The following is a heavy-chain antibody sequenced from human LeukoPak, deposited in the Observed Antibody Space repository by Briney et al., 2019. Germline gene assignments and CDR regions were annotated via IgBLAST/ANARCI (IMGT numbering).Heavy chain of an antibody. CDR2: INGDGRST. D-gene: IGHD2-8*02. V-gene: IGHV3-74*01. J-gene: IGHJ6*02. Sequence: GGSLRLSCAASGFTINSHWMHWVRRAPGKGLVWVSRINGDGRSTGYAESVEGRFTVSRDNARNTVYLQMNSLRDEDAAVYHCTRVQAGRSGLMDVWGRGTTVTVSS. CDR1: GFTINSHW. CDR3: TRVQAGRSGLMDV.